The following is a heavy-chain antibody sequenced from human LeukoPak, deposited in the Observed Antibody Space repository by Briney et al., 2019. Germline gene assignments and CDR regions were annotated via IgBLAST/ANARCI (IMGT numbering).Heavy chain of an antibody. V-gene: IGHV3-74*01. CDR2: INSDESST. CDR1: GFTFSSYW. CDR3: AREVTRVDYYYMDV. Sequence: PGGSLRLSCAASGFTFSSYWMYWVRQAPGKGLVWVSRINSDESSTSYADSVKGRFSISRDNAKNTLYLQMSSLRAEDTAVYYCAREVTRVDYYYMDVWGKGTTVTVSS. D-gene: IGHD3-10*01. J-gene: IGHJ6*03.